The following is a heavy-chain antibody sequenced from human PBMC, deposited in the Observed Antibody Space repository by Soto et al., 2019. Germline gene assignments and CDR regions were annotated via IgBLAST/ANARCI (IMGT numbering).Heavy chain of an antibody. D-gene: IGHD3-9*01. CDR1: GFTFSSYA. V-gene: IGHV3-23*01. CDR2: ISGRDGST. J-gene: IGHJ4*02. CDR3: ASGYFDWYCFDY. Sequence: GGSLRLSCAASGFTFSSYAMSWVRQAPGKGLEWVSAISGRDGSTYYADSVKGRFTISRDNSKNTLYLQMNSLRAEDTAVYYCASGYFDWYCFDYWGQGTLVTVSS.